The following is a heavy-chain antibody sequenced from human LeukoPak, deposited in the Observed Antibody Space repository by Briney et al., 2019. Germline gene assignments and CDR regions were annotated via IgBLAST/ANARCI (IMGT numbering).Heavy chain of an antibody. CDR1: GYTFTNYA. D-gene: IGHD6-13*01. CDR2: INAGTGDT. Sequence: GASVKVSCKASGYTFTNYAIHWVRQAPGRRPEWMGWINAGTGDTRYLQRFQGRVTISRDTSASAVYMELSSLTYEDTAVFYCARGPIAAVAFFGYWGQGTLVSVSA. V-gene: IGHV1-3*01. CDR3: ARGPIAAVAFFGY. J-gene: IGHJ4*02.